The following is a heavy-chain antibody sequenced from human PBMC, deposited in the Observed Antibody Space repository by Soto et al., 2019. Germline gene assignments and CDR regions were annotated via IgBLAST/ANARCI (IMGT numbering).Heavy chain of an antibody. CDR3: AKDVTTRLSAFDI. CDR1: GFTFSTYS. J-gene: IGHJ3*02. V-gene: IGHV3-21*01. Sequence: GGSLRLSCAASGFTFSTYSMNWVRQAPGKGLEWVSSISSSSSYIYYADSVKGRFTISRDNAKNSVYLQMNSLRAEDTALYYCAKDVTTRLSAFDIWGQGTMVPVSS. CDR2: ISSSSSYI. D-gene: IGHD1-1*01.